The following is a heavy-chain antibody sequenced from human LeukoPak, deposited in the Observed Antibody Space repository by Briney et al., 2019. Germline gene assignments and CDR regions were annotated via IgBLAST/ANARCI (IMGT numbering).Heavy chain of an antibody. V-gene: IGHV3-7*01. CDR3: VTEFWYRFDY. CDR1: GFIVSSNY. Sequence: GGSLRLSCAASGFIVSSNYMSWVRQAPGKGLEWLATAPWDGSGTEHTDSVRGRFTISRDNTKNSIYLEMNSLSAEDTAVYFCVTEFWYRFDYWGQGVLVTVSS. CDR2: APWDGSGT. J-gene: IGHJ4*02. D-gene: IGHD3-3*01.